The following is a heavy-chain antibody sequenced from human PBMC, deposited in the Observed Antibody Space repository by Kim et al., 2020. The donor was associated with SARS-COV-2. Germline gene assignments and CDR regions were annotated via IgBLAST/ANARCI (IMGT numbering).Heavy chain of an antibody. CDR1: GGSVITDNYY. V-gene: IGHV4-39*01. J-gene: IGHJ4*02. D-gene: IGHD6-19*01. CDR3: ARRGISVAVIDY. Sequence: SETLSLTCTVSGGSVITDNYYWGWIRQPPGKGLEWIGSISYSGSTYYNPSLKSRVTISVDTSKNQFSLKLSSVTAADTAVYYCARRGISVAVIDYWGQGTLVTVSS. CDR2: ISYSGST.